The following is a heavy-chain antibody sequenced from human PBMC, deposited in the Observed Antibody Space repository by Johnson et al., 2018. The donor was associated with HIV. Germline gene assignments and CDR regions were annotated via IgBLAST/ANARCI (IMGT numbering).Heavy chain of an antibody. Sequence: QLLLVESGGGVVQPGRSLRLSCVASGFTFSSYGIHWVRQAPGKGLEWVAIISYDGSNKYYADSVKGRFTISRDNSKNTLYLQMNSLRAEDTAVYYCAKRSYYYGSSGPPADAFDIWGQGTMVTVSS. J-gene: IGHJ3*02. CDR3: AKRSYYYGSSGPPADAFDI. CDR1: GFTFSSYG. V-gene: IGHV3-30*18. CDR2: ISYDGSNK. D-gene: IGHD3-22*01.